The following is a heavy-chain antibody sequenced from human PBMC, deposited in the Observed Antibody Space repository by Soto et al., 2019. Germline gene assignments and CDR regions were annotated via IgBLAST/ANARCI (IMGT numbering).Heavy chain of an antibody. V-gene: IGHV3-48*03. J-gene: IGHJ4*02. CDR2: ISSSGSTI. D-gene: IGHD2-21*02. CDR1: GFTFSSYE. CDR3: ARARTCGGDCYFGYYFDY. Sequence: GGSLRLSCAASGFTFSSYEMNWVRQAPGKGLEWVSYISSSGSTIYYADSVKGRFTISRDNAKNSLYLQMNSLRAEDTAVYYCARARTCGGDCYFGYYFDYWGQGTLVTVSS.